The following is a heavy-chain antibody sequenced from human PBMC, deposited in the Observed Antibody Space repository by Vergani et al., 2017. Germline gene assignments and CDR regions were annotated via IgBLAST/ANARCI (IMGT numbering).Heavy chain of an antibody. CDR2: INTNTGNP. D-gene: IGHD3/OR15-3a*01. CDR3: ARFRYLDCLVRGDYYYCMDV. J-gene: IGHJ6*01. CDR1: GYTLTSYA. V-gene: IGHV7-4-1*02. Sequence: QVQLVQSGSELKKPGASVKVSCKASGYTLTSYAMNWVRQAPGQGLEWMGWINTNTGNPTYAQDFTGRFVFSLDTSVRTAYLQISSLKAEDTAVYYCARFRYLDCLVRGDYYYCMDVWGQGSTVTVSS.